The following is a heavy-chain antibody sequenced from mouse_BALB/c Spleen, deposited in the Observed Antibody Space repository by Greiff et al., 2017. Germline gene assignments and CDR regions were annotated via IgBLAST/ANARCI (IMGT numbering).Heavy chain of an antibody. CDR3: ASYYGSSYRFAY. CDR2: IWSGGST. Sequence: VQLQQSGPGLVQPSQSLSITCTVSGFSLTSYGVHWVRKSPGKGLEWLGVIWSGGSTDYNAAFISRLSISKDNSKSQVFFKMNSLQANDTAIYYCASYYGSSYRFAYWGQGTLVTVSA. CDR1: GFSLTSYG. V-gene: IGHV2-2*02. D-gene: IGHD1-1*01. J-gene: IGHJ3*01.